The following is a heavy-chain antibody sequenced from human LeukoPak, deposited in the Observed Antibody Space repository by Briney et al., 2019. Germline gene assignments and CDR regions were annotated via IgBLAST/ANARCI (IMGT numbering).Heavy chain of an antibody. D-gene: IGHD1-26*01. CDR3: ARDIVGATAY. J-gene: IGHJ4*02. CDR1: GFTFSSYS. V-gene: IGHV3-21*01. Sequence: GGSLSLSCAASGFTFSSYSRNWVRQAPGKGLEWVSSISSSSSYIYYADSVKGRSTISRDNAKNSLYLQMNSLRAEDKAVYYCARDIVGATAYWGQGTLVTVSS. CDR2: ISSSSSYI.